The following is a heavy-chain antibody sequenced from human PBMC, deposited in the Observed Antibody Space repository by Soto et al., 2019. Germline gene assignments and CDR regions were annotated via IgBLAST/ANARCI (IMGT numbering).Heavy chain of an antibody. CDR3: ARVPDR. CDR1: GGSISSGGYS. CDR2: IYHSGST. D-gene: IGHD2-2*01. J-gene: IGHJ5*02. Sequence: QLPLQESGSGLVKPSQTLSLTCAVSGGSISSGGYSWSWIRQPPGKGLEWIGYIYHSGSTYYNPSLKSRVTISVDRSKNQFSLKLSSVTASDTAVYYCARVPDRWGQGTLVTVSS. V-gene: IGHV4-30-2*01.